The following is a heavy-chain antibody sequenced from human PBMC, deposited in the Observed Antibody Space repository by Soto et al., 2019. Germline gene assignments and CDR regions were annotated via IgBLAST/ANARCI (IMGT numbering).Heavy chain of an antibody. J-gene: IGHJ4*02. CDR2: VSHDGRNT. CDR3: AKGGRQWLVTSDFNY. CDR1: GLTFSDYA. V-gene: IGHV3-30*18. D-gene: IGHD6-19*01. Sequence: VQLVESGGGVVQPGRSLRLSCAASGLTFSDYAMHWGRQAPGKGLEWVAVVSHDGRNTHYADSVKGRFTISRDSSKNTVSLQMTSLRAEDTAVYYCAKGGRQWLVTSDFNYGGQGALVTVSS.